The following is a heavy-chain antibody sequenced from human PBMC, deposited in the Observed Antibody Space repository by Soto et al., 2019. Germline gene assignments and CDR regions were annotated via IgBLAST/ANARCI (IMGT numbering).Heavy chain of an antibody. J-gene: IGHJ6*02. CDR1: GCTFSSYA. V-gene: IGHV3-30-3*01. Sequence: VGSLSLSCAASGCTFSSYAMHWVRQAPGKGLEWVAVISYDGSNKYYADSVKGRFTISRDNSKNTLYLQMNSLRAEDTAVYYCARRGNDYYYGMDVWGQGTTVTVSS. CDR2: ISYDGSNK. CDR3: ARRGNDYYYGMDV. D-gene: IGHD3-16*01.